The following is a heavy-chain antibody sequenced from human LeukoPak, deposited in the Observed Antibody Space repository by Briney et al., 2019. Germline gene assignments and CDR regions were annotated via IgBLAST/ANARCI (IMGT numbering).Heavy chain of an antibody. V-gene: IGHV3-9*03. Sequence: PGGSLRLSCAASGFTFDDYAMHWVRQAPGKGLEWVSGISWNSGSICYADSVKGRFTISRDNAKNSLYLQMNSLRAEDMALYYCAKAKDYGDNSNYMDVWGKGTTVTVSS. D-gene: IGHD4-17*01. CDR3: AKAKDYGDNSNYMDV. CDR2: ISWNSGSI. J-gene: IGHJ6*03. CDR1: GFTFDDYA.